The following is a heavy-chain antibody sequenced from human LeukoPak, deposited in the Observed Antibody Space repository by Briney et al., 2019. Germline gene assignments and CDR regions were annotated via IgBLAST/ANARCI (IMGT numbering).Heavy chain of an antibody. V-gene: IGHV1-18*01. Sequence: ASVKVSCKASGYTVTSYGISWVRQAPGQGLEWTGGISAYNGNTNYAQKLQGRVTMATDTFTSTAYMELRSLRSDVTAVYYCARGVYHYEISNYYYFDYWGQGTLVTVSS. CDR2: ISAYNGNT. J-gene: IGHJ4*02. CDR3: ARGVYHYEISNYYYFDY. D-gene: IGHD3-22*01. CDR1: GYTVTSYG.